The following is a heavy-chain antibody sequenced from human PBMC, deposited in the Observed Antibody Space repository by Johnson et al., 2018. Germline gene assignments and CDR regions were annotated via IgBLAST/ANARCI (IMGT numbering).Heavy chain of an antibody. D-gene: IGHD3-22*01. CDR1: GFTFYSYG. J-gene: IGHJ5*02. CDR3: ARGDYYDSSGSLNWFDP. Sequence: VQLVETGGGVVQPGRSLRLSCAASGFTFYSYGMHWVRQAPGKGLEWVAVIRYDGNDKYYVDSVKGRFTISKDNSKNTRYLQMNSLRAEDTAVYYCARGDYYDSSGSLNWFDPWGQGTLVTFSS. CDR2: IRYDGNDK. V-gene: IGHV3-33*01.